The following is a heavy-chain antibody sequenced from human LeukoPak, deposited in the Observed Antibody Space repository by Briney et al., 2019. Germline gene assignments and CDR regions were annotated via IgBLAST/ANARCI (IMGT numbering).Heavy chain of an antibody. CDR3: ARQGITIFGVVNDY. J-gene: IGHJ4*02. Sequence: GGSLRLSCAASGFTFSSYSMNWVRQAPGKGLEWVSSISSSSSYIYYADSVKGRSTISRDNAKNSLYLQMNSLRAEDTAVYYCARQGITIFGVVNDYWGQGTLVTVSS. V-gene: IGHV3-21*01. CDR1: GFTFSSYS. CDR2: ISSSSSYI. D-gene: IGHD3-3*01.